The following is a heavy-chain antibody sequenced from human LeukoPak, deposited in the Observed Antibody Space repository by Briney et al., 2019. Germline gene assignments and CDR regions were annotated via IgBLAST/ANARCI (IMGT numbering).Heavy chain of an antibody. CDR1: GYTFMSYY. V-gene: IGHV1-46*01. CDR2: INPSGGST. CDR3: ARARTAGPGSREDQYSSFDY. Sequence: ASVKVSCKASGYTFMSYYMHWVRQAPGQGLEWMGIINPSGGSTSYAQRFQGRVTMTRDTSTSTVYMELSSLRSEDTAVYYCARARTAGPGSREDQYSSFDYWGQGTLVTVSS. D-gene: IGHD6-6*01. J-gene: IGHJ4*02.